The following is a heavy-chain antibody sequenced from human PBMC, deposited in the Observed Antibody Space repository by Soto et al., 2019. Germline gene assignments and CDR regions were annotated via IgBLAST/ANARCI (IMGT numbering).Heavy chain of an antibody. CDR1: GGTFSSYA. J-gene: IGHJ6*02. V-gene: IGHV1-69*06. Sequence: QVQLVQSGAEVKKPGSSVKVSCKASGGTFSSYAISWVRQAPGQGIEWMGGIIPIFGTANYAQKFQGRVTITADKSTSTAYMELSSLRSEDTAVYYCARDDLEDDSSGYYYGMDVWGQGTTVTVSS. CDR3: ARDDLEDDSSGYYYGMDV. D-gene: IGHD3-22*01. CDR2: IIPIFGTA.